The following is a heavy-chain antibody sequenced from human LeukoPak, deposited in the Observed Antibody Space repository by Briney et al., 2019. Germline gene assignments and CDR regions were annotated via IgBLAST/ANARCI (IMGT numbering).Heavy chain of an antibody. CDR3: ATEYYGAYNF. J-gene: IGHJ4*02. CDR1: GFTINNAW. CDR2: IKSKSDGGTT. D-gene: IGHD4-17*01. V-gene: IGHV3-15*01. Sequence: GGSLRLSCSASGFTINNAWMSWVRKAPGKGLEWVGRIKSKSDGGTTDYAAPVKGRFTISRDDSKNTLYLQMNSLKTEDTAVYFCATEYYGAYNFWGQGTLVTVSS.